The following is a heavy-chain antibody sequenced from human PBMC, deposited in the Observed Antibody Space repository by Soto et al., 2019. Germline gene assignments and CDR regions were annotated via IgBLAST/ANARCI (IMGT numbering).Heavy chain of an antibody. CDR3: ARNVWGPDCDWFDP. V-gene: IGHV1-2*02. J-gene: IGHJ5*02. CDR2: INPNSGGT. Sequence: ASVKFSCKASGYTFTGYYMHWVRQAPGQGLEWMGWINPNSGGTNYAQKFQGRVTMTRDTSISTAYMELSRLRSDDTAVYYCARNVWGPDCDWFDPWGQGTQVTVSS. CDR1: GYTFTGYY. D-gene: IGHD3-16*01.